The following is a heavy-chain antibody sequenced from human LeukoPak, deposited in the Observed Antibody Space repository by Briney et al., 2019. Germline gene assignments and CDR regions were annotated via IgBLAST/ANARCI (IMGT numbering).Heavy chain of an antibody. CDR3: ARDERYTNAVDI. CDR2: ISSSSSYI. V-gene: IGHV3-21*01. J-gene: IGHJ3*02. Sequence: GGSLRLSCAASGFTFNTYSMNWVRQAPGKGLEWVSSISSSSSYIFYADSVKGRFTISRDNAKNSLYLQMNSLRAEDTAVYYCARDERYTNAVDIWGQGTMVTVSS. D-gene: IGHD1-1*01. CDR1: GFTFNTYS.